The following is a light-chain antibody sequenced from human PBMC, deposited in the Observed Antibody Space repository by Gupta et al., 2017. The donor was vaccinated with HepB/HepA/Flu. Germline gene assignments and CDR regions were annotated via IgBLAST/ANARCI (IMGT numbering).Light chain of an antibody. Sequence: EIVLTQSPGTLSLSPGERATLSCKASQTVTSSYLAWYQQKPGQAPMLLIYGASNRATGIPDRFSGSGSGTDFTLTINRLEPEDFAVYYCQQFGISPWTFGQGTKVEIK. CDR3: QQFGISPWT. J-gene: IGKJ1*01. CDR1: QTVTSSY. CDR2: GAS. V-gene: IGKV3-20*01.